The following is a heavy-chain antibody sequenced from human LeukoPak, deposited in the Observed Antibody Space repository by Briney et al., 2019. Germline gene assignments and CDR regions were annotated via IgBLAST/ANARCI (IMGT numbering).Heavy chain of an antibody. CDR3: ARARELLRYFDY. J-gene: IGHJ4*02. V-gene: IGHV3-7*01. Sequence: GGSLRLSCAASGFTFSSYWMSWVRQAPGKGLEWVANIKLDGSDKYYVDSVKGRFTISRDNARNSLYLQMSSLRAEDTAVYYCARARELLRYFDYWGQGTLVTVSS. D-gene: IGHD1-26*01. CDR2: IKLDGSDK. CDR1: GFTFSSYW.